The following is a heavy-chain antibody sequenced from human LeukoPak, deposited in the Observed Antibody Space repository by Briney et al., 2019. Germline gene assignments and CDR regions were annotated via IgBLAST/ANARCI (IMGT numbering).Heavy chain of an antibody. J-gene: IGHJ4*02. D-gene: IGHD3-22*01. CDR2: ISGGGGST. CDR3: AKDVSYDLGTFDY. V-gene: IGHV3-23*01. Sequence: PGGSLRLSCAASGFTFSSYAMSWVRQAPGKGLEWVSAISGGGGSTYYADSVKGRFTISRDNSKNTLYLQMNSLRAEDTAVYYCAKDVSYDLGTFDYWGQGTLVTVSS. CDR1: GFTFSSYA.